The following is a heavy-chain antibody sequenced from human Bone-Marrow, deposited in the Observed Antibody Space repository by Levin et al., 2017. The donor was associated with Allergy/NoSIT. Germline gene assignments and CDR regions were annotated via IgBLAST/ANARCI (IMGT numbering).Heavy chain of an antibody. Sequence: SCAASGFNFDEYTMHWVRQAPGKGLEWVSLISWDGGSALYADSVKGRFTISRDNSKNSLYVQMNSLRPEDTALYYCAKDLEITGISVAGPFDYWGQGTLVTVSS. D-gene: IGHD6-19*01. CDR2: ISWDGGSA. V-gene: IGHV3-43*01. CDR3: AKDLEITGISVAGPFDY. CDR1: GFNFDEYT. J-gene: IGHJ4*02.